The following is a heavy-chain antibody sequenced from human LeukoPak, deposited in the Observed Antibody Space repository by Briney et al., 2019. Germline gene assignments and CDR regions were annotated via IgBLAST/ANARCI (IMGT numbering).Heavy chain of an antibody. CDR2: IRNDGSNK. J-gene: IGHJ4*02. D-gene: IGHD2-2*01. CDR3: AKEVVVVPAALGGDY. CDR1: GFTFSSYG. Sequence: PGGSLRLSCAASGFTFSSYGMHWVRQAPGKGLEWVAFIRNDGSNKYYADSVKGRFTISRDNYKNKLYLQMNSLRAEDTAVYYCAKEVVVVPAALGGDYWGQGTLVTVSS. V-gene: IGHV3-30*02.